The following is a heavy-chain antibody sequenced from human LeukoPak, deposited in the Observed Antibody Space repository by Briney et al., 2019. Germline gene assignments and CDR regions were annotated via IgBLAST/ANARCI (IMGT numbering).Heavy chain of an antibody. CDR1: GFTFSRYA. J-gene: IGHJ3*02. Sequence: GGSLRLSCAASGFTFSRYAMSWVRQAPGKGLEWVSGISGSGGSTYYVDSAKGRLTISRDNSKNTLYMQMNSLRAEDTAVYYCAKPSTPWELLDAFDIWGQGTMVTVSS. D-gene: IGHD1-26*01. CDR2: ISGSGGST. CDR3: AKPSTPWELLDAFDI. V-gene: IGHV3-23*01.